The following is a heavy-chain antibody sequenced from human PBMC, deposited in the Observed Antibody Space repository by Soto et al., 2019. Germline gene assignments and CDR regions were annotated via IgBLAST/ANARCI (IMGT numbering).Heavy chain of an antibody. V-gene: IGHV4-59*01. CDR1: GGSIISYY. J-gene: IGHJ4*02. CDR3: ARGYSGYDPGLFDY. Sequence: SETLSLTCTVSGGSIISYYWSWIRQPPWKGLEWIGYIYYSGSTNYNPSLKSRVTISVDTSKNQFSLKLSSVTAADTAVYYCARGYSGYDPGLFDYWGQGTLVTVS. CDR2: IYYSGST. D-gene: IGHD5-12*01.